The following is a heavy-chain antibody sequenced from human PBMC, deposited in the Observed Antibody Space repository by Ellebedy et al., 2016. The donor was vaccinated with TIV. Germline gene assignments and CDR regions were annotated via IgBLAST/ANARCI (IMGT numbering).Heavy chain of an antibody. D-gene: IGHD5-24*01. CDR1: GYTFTSYY. CDR3: ARDIGEMATIIQLALNPFDP. J-gene: IGHJ5*02. CDR2: INPSGGST. Sequence: AASVKVSCKASGYTFTSYYMHWVRQAPGQGLEWMGIINPSGGSTSYAQKFQGRVTMTRDTSTSTVYMELSSLRSEDTAVYYCARDIGEMATIIQLALNPFDPWGQGTLVTVSS. V-gene: IGHV1-46*01.